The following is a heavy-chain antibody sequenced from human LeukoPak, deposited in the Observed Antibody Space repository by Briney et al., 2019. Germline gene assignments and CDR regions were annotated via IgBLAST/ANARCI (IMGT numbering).Heavy chain of an antibody. J-gene: IGHJ4*02. CDR1: GFTFSSYA. CDR3: AKDIKGYSSSSLFLA. D-gene: IGHD6-6*01. CDR2: ISGSGGST. Sequence: HPGGSLRLSCAASGFTFSSYAMSWVRQAPGKGLEWVSAISGSGGSTYYADSAKGRFTISRDNSKNTLYLQMNSLRAEDTAVYYCAKDIKGYSSSSLFLAWGQGTLVTVSS. V-gene: IGHV3-23*01.